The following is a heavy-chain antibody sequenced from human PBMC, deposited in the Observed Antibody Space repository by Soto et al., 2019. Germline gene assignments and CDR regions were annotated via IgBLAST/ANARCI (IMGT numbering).Heavy chain of an antibody. V-gene: IGHV3-66*01. CDR1: EFTVSANY. Sequence: GGSLRLSCAASEFTVSANYMSWVRQAPGKGLECVSVIYTDGGTYYADSVMGRFTVSRDDSKNTLYLQMNNLRAEESAVYYCARDRVESGYPEYFQHWGQGTLVTVSS. J-gene: IGHJ1*01. D-gene: IGHD3-22*01. CDR3: ARDRVESGYPEYFQH. CDR2: IYTDGGT.